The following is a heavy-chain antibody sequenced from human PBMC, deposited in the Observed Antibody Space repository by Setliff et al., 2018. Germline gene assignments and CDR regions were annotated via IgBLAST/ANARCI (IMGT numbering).Heavy chain of an antibody. CDR3: ARSRTIAVKGGVFAV. J-gene: IGHJ2*01. CDR2: IYYSGST. CDR1: GASISSDGFY. V-gene: IGHV4-31*03. D-gene: IGHD6-19*01. Sequence: SETLSLTCSVSGASISSDGFYWSWIRQYPGKGLEWIGYIYYSGSTYYNPSLKSRVTISLDTSKNQFSLELNSVTAADTAVYYCARSRTIAVKGGVFAVWGRGTLVTVSS.